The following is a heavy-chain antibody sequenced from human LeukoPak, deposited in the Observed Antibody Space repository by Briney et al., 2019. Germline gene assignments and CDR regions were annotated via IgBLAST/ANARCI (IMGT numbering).Heavy chain of an antibody. CDR3: ARSSSLRGIINDY. J-gene: IGHJ4*02. CDR2: IYPGDSDT. CDR1: GYTFTSYW. D-gene: IGHD3-10*01. Sequence: GESLKISCKGSGYTFTSYWIGWVRQMPGKGLEWTGIIYPGDSDTRYSPTFQGHVTMSVDKSIGTAYLQWSSLKASDSAMYYCARSSSLRGIINDYWGQGTLVTVSS. V-gene: IGHV5-51*01.